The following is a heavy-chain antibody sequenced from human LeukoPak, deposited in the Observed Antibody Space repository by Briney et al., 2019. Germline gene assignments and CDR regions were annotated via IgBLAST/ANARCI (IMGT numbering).Heavy chain of an antibody. CDR3: ARDKGDSSGYYYYYYMDV. CDR2: IWYDGSNK. V-gene: IGHV3-33*01. J-gene: IGHJ6*03. D-gene: IGHD3-22*01. Sequence: GGSLRLSCAASGFTFRSYGMHRVRQAPGKVLEWVAVIWYDGSNKHYADSVKGRFTISRVNSENTLYLQMNSLRAEDTAVYYCARDKGDSSGYYYYYYMDVWGKGTTVTVSS. CDR1: GFTFRSYG.